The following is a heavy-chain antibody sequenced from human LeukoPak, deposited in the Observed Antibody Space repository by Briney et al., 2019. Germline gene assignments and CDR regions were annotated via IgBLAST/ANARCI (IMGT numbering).Heavy chain of an antibody. Sequence: PGGSLRLSCAASGFTFSNSAMSWVRQAPGKGLEWFSTLSGSGITTYYADSVKGRFTISRDNSKNTLYLQMNSLRAEDTAVYYCAKGIYSSGWSYFDYWGHGTLVTVPS. J-gene: IGHJ4*01. CDR2: LSGSGITT. CDR3: AKGIYSSGWSYFDY. CDR1: GFTFSNSA. D-gene: IGHD6-19*01. V-gene: IGHV3-23*01.